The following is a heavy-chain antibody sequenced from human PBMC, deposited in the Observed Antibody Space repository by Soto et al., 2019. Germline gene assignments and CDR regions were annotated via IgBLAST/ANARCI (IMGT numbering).Heavy chain of an antibody. CDR2: IRSKGYGGTI. J-gene: IGHJ4*02. V-gene: IGHV3-49*03. D-gene: IGHD3-10*01. Sequence: QPGGSLRLSCTTSGFTFGDYAMGWFRQAPGKGLEWVGFIRSKGYGGTIEYAASVKGRFTISRDESKGIADLHMNSLKIEDTALYYCARGLWFGELFYAYFDYWGLGTLVTVSS. CDR3: ARGLWFGELFYAYFDY. CDR1: GFTFGDYA.